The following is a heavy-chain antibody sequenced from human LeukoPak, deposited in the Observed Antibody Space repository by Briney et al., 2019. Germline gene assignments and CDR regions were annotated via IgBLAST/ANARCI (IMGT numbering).Heavy chain of an antibody. CDR1: GGSISSGSYS. CDR3: ARALTTRIAAAGTGYYFDY. V-gene: IGHV4-39*07. J-gene: IGHJ4*02. Sequence: SETLSLTCTVSGGSISSGSYSWSWIRQPPGKGLEWIGSIYHSGSTYYNPSLKSRVTISVDTSKNQFSLKLSSVTAADTAVYYCARALTTRIAAAGTGYYFDYWGQGTLVTVSS. CDR2: IYHSGST. D-gene: IGHD6-13*01.